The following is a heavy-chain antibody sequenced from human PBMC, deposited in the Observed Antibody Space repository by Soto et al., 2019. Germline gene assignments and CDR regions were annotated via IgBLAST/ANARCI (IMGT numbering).Heavy chain of an antibody. CDR2: IYYSGST. Sequence: SETLSLTCAVYGGSFSAYYWNWIRQPPGKGLEWIGYIYYSGSTNYNPSLKSRVTISVDTSKNQFSLKLSSVTAADTAVYYCARGHIVAIGAFDIWGQGTMVTVSS. CDR3: ARGHIVAIGAFDI. V-gene: IGHV4-59*01. J-gene: IGHJ3*02. CDR1: GGSFSAYY. D-gene: IGHD5-12*01.